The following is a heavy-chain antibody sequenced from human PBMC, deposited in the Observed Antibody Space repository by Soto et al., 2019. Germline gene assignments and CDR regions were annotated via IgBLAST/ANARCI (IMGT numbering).Heavy chain of an antibody. CDR3: ARDAVGELSWFDP. CDR1: GGSISSYY. V-gene: IGHV4-59*01. Sequence: PSETLSLTCTVSGGSISSYYWSWIRQPPGKGLEWIGYIYYSGSTNYNPSLKSRVTISVDTSKNQFSLKLSSVTAADTAVYYCARDAVGELSWFDPWGQGTLVTVS. J-gene: IGHJ5*02. D-gene: IGHD3-10*01. CDR2: IYYSGST.